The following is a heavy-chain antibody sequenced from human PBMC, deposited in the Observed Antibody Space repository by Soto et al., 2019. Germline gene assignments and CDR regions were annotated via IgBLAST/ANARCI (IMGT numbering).Heavy chain of an antibody. J-gene: IGHJ4*02. V-gene: IGHV5-51*01. D-gene: IGHD5-18*01. CDR3: ARPGAPTDTVVYDF. Sequence: GESLKISCKASGYSFANYWIGRVCQKPGKGLEWMGGIYPGDSETTYSPSFEGQVIISVDRSRGTAFLEWSSLKASDTAMYYCARPGAPTDTVVYDFWGQGTQVTVSS. CDR1: GYSFANYW. CDR2: IYPGDSET.